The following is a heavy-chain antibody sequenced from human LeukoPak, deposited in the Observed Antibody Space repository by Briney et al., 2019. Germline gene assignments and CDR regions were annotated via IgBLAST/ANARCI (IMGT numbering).Heavy chain of an antibody. J-gene: IGHJ5*01. Sequence: ASVKVSCKASGYSFMKYDINWVRQATGQGLEWMGWMNLRSGDTCLTQKFQGRVTISRNTSTDTAYMGMSSLKSDDTAIYYCTRSKEVGGAGWLDPWGQGTPVIVS. D-gene: IGHD1-26*01. V-gene: IGHV1-8*03. CDR2: MNLRSGDT. CDR3: TRSKEVGGAGWLDP. CDR1: GYSFMKYD.